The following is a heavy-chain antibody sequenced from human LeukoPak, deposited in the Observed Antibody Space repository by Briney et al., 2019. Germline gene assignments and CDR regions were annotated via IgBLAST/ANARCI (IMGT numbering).Heavy chain of an antibody. J-gene: IGHJ5*02. CDR2: IYYSGST. Sequence: PSETLSLTCTVSGGSISSSSYYWGWIRQPPGKGLEWIGSIYYSGSTYYNPSLKSRVTISVDTSKNQFSLKLSSVTAADTAVYYCARGFQGGVVAAKVITWFDPWGQGTLVTVSS. CDR1: GGSISSSSYY. V-gene: IGHV4-39*01. D-gene: IGHD2-15*01. CDR3: ARGFQGGVVAAKVITWFDP.